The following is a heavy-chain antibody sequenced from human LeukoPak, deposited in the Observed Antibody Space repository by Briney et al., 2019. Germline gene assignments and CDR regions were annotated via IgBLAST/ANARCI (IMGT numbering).Heavy chain of an antibody. CDR3: TRRAVAGHY. CDR1: GFTFSGSA. J-gene: IGHJ4*02. V-gene: IGHV3-73*01. D-gene: IGHD6-19*01. Sequence: GGSLRLSCAASGFTFSGSAMHWVRQASGKGLEWVGRIRSKANSYATAYAASVKGRFTISRDDSKNTAYLQMNSPKTEDTAVYYCTRRAVAGHYWGQGTLVTVSS. CDR2: IRSKANSYAT.